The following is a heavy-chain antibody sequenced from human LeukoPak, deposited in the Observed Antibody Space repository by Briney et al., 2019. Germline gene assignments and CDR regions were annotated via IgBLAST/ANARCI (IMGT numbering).Heavy chain of an antibody. CDR2: IIPIFGTA. V-gene: IGHV1-69*13. J-gene: IGHJ6*04. D-gene: IGHD4-17*01. CDR1: GGTFSSYA. CDR3: ARSYGRLYYYYGMDV. Sequence: SVTVSCKASGGTFSSYAIGWVRQAPGQGLEWMGGIIPIFGTANYAQKFQGRVTITADESTSTAYMELSSLRSEDTAVYYCARSYGRLYYYYGMDVWGKGTTVTVSS.